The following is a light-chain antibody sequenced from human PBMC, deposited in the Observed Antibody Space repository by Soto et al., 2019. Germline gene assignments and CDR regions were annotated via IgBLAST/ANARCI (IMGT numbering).Light chain of an antibody. V-gene: IGLV1-40*01. J-gene: IGLJ1*01. Sequence: QSVLTQPPSVSGAPGQRVTISCTGSSSNIGAGYDVHWYQQRPGTAPKLLIYANKNRPAGVPDRFSASKSGTSASLAITGLQAEDEADYYCQSYDTSPSGYVFGTGTKLTVL. CDR1: SSNIGAGYD. CDR2: ANK. CDR3: QSYDTSPSGYV.